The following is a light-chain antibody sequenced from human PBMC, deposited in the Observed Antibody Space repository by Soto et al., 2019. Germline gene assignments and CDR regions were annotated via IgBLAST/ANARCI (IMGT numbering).Light chain of an antibody. V-gene: IGKV1-39*01. CDR1: QSISTY. Sequence: DIELTQSRSSLSASVGDRVTITCRSSQSISTYLNWYQQKGGKAPKLLIHGASSLQSGVPLRFSATGSGTDFSLTIMSLQPEDFATYYCQQSYSTLLSLGGGTKVDIK. CDR3: QQSYSTLLS. CDR2: GAS. J-gene: IGKJ4*01.